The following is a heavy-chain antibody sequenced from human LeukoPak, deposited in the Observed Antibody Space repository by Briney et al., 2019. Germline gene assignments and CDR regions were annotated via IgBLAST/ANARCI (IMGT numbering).Heavy chain of an antibody. D-gene: IGHD3-22*01. J-gene: IGHJ3*02. Sequence: GGSLRLSCAASGFTFSSYGMHWVRQAPGKGLEWVAFIRYDGSNKYYADSVKGRFTISRDNSKNTLYLQMNSLRAEDTAVYYCARDLWGHYYDSSGYYEGDAFDIWGQGTMVTVSS. CDR3: ARDLWGHYYDSSGYYEGDAFDI. V-gene: IGHV3-30*02. CDR1: GFTFSSYG. CDR2: IRYDGSNK.